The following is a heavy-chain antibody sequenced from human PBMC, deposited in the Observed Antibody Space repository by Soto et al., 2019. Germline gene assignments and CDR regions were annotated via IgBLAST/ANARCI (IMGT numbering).Heavy chain of an antibody. CDR2: IDTSGDAM. J-gene: IGHJ4*02. CDR1: GFTFSNYE. D-gene: IGHD2-21*01. V-gene: IGHV3-48*03. CDR3: ARESIGCGGDCLDY. Sequence: GGSLRLSCEATGFTFSNYEWNWVRQAPGKGLEWISYIDTSGDAMFYADSVKGRFAVSRDNTMNSLYLQMNSLRAEDTAAYYCARESIGCGGDCLDYWGQGTLVTVSS.